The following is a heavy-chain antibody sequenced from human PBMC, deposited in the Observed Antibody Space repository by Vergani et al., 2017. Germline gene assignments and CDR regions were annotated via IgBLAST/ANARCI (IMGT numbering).Heavy chain of an antibody. D-gene: IGHD3-3*01. J-gene: IGHJ4*02. CDR3: ARRSIIPAPFDF. CDR2: ISSRGSTI. V-gene: IGHV3-11*04. CDR1: GFTFSDYY. Sequence: QVQLVESGGGLVKPGGSLRLSCAASGFTFSDYYMSWIRQAPGKGLEWVSYISSRGSTIYYADSVKGRFTIARDNAKNTLYLQMNSLRAEDTAVYYCARRSIIPAPFDFWGQGTLVTVSS.